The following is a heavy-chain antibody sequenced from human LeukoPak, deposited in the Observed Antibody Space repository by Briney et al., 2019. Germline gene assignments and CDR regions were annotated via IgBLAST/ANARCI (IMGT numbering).Heavy chain of an antibody. CDR2: IYTGGST. CDR1: GGSINSYF. Sequence: PSETLSLTCTVSGGSINSYFWTWIRQPAGMGLEWIGRIYTGGSTNYNPSLKSRVTMSVDTSKNQFSLKLNSVTAADTAVYYCARQEGGIVGPYWGQGTLVTVSS. D-gene: IGHD1-26*01. J-gene: IGHJ4*02. CDR3: ARQEGGIVGPY. V-gene: IGHV4-4*07.